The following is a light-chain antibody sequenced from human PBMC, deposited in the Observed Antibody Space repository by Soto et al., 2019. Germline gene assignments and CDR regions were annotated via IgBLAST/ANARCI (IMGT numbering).Light chain of an antibody. CDR2: GAS. V-gene: IGKV3-15*01. Sequence: TVLTQSPATLSVSPGERASLSCRASQSVSINLAWYQQKPGQAPRLLIYGASTRATGIPARFRGSGSGTEFTLTINSLQSEDFAVYYCQEYDNWPPEGTFGQGTKVEV. CDR1: QSVSIN. CDR3: QEYDNWPPEGT. J-gene: IGKJ1*01.